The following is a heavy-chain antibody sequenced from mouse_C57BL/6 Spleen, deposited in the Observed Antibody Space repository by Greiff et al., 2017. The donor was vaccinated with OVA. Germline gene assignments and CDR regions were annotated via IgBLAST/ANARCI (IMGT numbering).Heavy chain of an antibody. Sequence: VQLQQSGAELVRPGASVKLSCTASGFNIKDDYMHWVKQRPEQGLEWIGWIDPENGDTEYASNFQGKATITADTSSNTAYLQLSSLTSEDTAVYYCTGWDGWGQGTTLTVSS. CDR2: IDPENGDT. CDR3: TGWDG. J-gene: IGHJ2*01. V-gene: IGHV14-4*01. CDR1: GFNIKDDY. D-gene: IGHD4-1*01.